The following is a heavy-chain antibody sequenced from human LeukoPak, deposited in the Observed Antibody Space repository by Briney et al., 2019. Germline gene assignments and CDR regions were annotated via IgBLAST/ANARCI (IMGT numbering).Heavy chain of an antibody. D-gene: IGHD6-19*01. CDR3: ARHGVYSSGWFVFDY. Sequence: KPSETLSLTCTVSGGSISSYYWSWIRQPPGKGLEWIGYIYYSGSTNYNPSLKSRVTISVDTSKNQFSLKLSSMTAADTAVYYSARHGVYSSGWFVFDYWGQGTLVTVSS. CDR1: GGSISSYY. V-gene: IGHV4-59*08. CDR2: IYYSGST. J-gene: IGHJ4*02.